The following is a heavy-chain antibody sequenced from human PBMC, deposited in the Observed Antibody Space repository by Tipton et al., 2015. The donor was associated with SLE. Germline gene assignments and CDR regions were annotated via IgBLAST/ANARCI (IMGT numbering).Heavy chain of an antibody. D-gene: IGHD2-15*01. CDR3: ARHSGRYCSGGSCYSDAFDI. CDR1: GGSISSGTYY. CDR2: MYTSGST. J-gene: IGHJ3*02. Sequence: TLSLTCTVSGGSISSGTYYWSWIRQPAGKGLEWIGHMYTSGSTNYNPSLKSRVTISLDTSKNQFSLKLSSVTAADTAVYYCARHSGRYCSGGSCYSDAFDIWGQGTMVTVSS. V-gene: IGHV4-61*09.